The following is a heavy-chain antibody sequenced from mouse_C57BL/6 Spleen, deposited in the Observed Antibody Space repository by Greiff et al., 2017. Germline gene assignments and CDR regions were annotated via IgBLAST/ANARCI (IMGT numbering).Heavy chain of an antibody. CDR2: IDPEDGET. CDR3: ARITTVVANDWYFDV. Sequence: EVNVVESGAELVKPGASVKLSCTASGFNIKDYYMHWVKQRTEQGLEWIGRIDPEDGETKYAPKFQGKATITADTSSNTAYLQLSSLTSEDTAVYTCARITTVVANDWYFDVWGTGTTVTVSS. CDR1: GFNIKDYY. D-gene: IGHD1-1*01. J-gene: IGHJ1*03. V-gene: IGHV14-2*01.